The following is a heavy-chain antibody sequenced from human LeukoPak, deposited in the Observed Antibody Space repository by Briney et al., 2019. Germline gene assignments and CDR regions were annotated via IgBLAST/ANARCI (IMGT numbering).Heavy chain of an antibody. CDR1: GGSISNDY. CDR2: IYYSGST. J-gene: IGHJ4*02. V-gene: IGHV4-39*01. CDR3: ARHRVAAAGRRFDY. Sequence: SETLSLTCTVSGGSISNDYWGWIRQPPGKGLEWIGSIYYSGSTYYNPSLKSRVTISVDTSKNQFSLKLSSVTAADTAVYYCARHRVAAAGRRFDYWGQGTLVTVSS. D-gene: IGHD6-13*01.